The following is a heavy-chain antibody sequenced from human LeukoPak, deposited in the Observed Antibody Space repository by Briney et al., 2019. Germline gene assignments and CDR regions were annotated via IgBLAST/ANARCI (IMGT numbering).Heavy chain of an antibody. CDR2: IYPGESDT. Sequence: GESLKISFRGSGYSFTTYWIGWVRQMPGRGLEWIGIIYPGESDTRYSPSFQGQVTMSVDKSINTAYLQWSSLKASGTAMYYCARRQGCSSTSCPPDSWGQGTLVTVSS. CDR1: GYSFTTYW. V-gene: IGHV5-51*01. J-gene: IGHJ4*02. CDR3: ARRQGCSSTSCPPDS. D-gene: IGHD2-2*01.